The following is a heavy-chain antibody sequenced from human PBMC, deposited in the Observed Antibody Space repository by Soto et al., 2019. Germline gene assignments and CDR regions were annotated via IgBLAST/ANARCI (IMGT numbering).Heavy chain of an antibody. J-gene: IGHJ5*01. CDR3: ARHRRFTPVDWSGYSKTWFDP. D-gene: IGHD3-3*01. Sequence: TGGSLRLSCAASGFTFSDYYMSWIRQAPGKGLEWVSYISSSGSTIYCADSVKGRFTISRDNAKNSLYLQMNSLRAEDTAVYYCARHRRFTPVDWSGYSKTWFDPWGQGIRVTVSS. V-gene: IGHV3-11*01. CDR2: ISSSGSTI. CDR1: GFTFSDYY.